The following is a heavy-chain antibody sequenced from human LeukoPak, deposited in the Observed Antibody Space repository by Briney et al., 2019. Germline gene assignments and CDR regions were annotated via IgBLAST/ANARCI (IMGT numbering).Heavy chain of an antibody. CDR2: INSDGSST. V-gene: IGHV3-74*01. CDR1: GFTFSSYW. Sequence: HPGGSLRLSCAASGFTFSSYWMHWVRQAPGKGLVWVSRINSDGSSTSYADSVKGRFTISRDNAKNTLYLQMNSLRAEDTAVYYCAKDGYDFWSAYQIDLWGQGTLVTVSS. D-gene: IGHD3-3*01. CDR3: AKDGYDFWSAYQIDL. J-gene: IGHJ5*02.